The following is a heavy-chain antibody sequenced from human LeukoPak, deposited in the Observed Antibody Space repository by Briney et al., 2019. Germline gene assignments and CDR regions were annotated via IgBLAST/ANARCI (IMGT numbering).Heavy chain of an antibody. CDR2: IYSSGST. V-gene: IGHV4-4*07. D-gene: IGHD5-12*01. CDR1: GGSINSYY. CDR3: ARVDIRTAFFDY. J-gene: IGHJ4*02. Sequence: PSETLSLTCTVSGGSINSYYWSWIRQPAGKGLEWIGRIYSSGSTGYNPSLKSRVTMSLDTSKNQFSLNLSSVTAADTAVYYCARVDIRTAFFDYWGQGTLSPSPQ.